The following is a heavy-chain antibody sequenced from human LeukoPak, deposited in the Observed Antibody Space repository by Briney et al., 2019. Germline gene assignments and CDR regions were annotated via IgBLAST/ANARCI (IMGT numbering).Heavy chain of an antibody. CDR2: ISSDSGTI. J-gene: IGHJ4*02. CDR1: GFTFSVYS. CDR3: ARNYSPFDY. V-gene: IGHV3-48*01. D-gene: IGHD3-10*01. Sequence: GGSLRLSCAASGFTFSVYSMNWVRQAPGKGLEWVSYISSDSGTIYYADSVKGRFTISRDNAKNSLYLQMDNLRAADRAVYYCARNYSPFDYWGQGTLVTVSS.